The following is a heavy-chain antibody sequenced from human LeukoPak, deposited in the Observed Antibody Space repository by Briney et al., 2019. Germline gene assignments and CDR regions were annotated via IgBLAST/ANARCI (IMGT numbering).Heavy chain of an antibody. J-gene: IGHJ4*02. Sequence: ASVKVSCKASGYTFTGYYMHWVRQAPGQGLEWMGWINPNSGGTNYAQKFQGRVTMTRDTSISTAYMELSRLRSDDTAVYYCARDPPYYDSSGYYGYFDYWGQGTLVTVSS. CDR1: GYTFTGYY. CDR2: INPNSGGT. D-gene: IGHD3-22*01. CDR3: ARDPPYYDSSGYYGYFDY. V-gene: IGHV1-2*02.